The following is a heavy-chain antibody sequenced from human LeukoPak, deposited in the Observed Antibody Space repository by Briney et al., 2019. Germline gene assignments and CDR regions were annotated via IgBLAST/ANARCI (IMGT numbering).Heavy chain of an antibody. CDR2: IYTSGST. CDR1: GGSISSYY. CDR3: ARGDYYYGSGSYRFDY. J-gene: IGHJ4*02. D-gene: IGHD3-10*01. Sequence: SETLSLTCTVSGGSISSYYWSWIRQPAGKGLEWIGRIYTSGSTNYNPSLKSRVTMSVDTSENQFSLKLSSVTAADTAVYYCARGDYYYGSGSYRFDYWGQGTLVTVSS. V-gene: IGHV4-4*07.